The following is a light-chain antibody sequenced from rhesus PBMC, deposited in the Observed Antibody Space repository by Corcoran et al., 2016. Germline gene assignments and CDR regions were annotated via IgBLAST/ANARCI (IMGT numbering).Light chain of an antibody. CDR3: MQGIQLPYS. Sequence: DIVMTQTPLSLPVTPGEPASISCRSSQSLLHSGGKTYLYWYLQKPGQSQQLLIHEVSNRASGVPDRCSGSGSGTDFTLKISRVEAEDSGVDYCMQGIQLPYSFGQGTKVEIK. J-gene: IGKJ2*01. CDR2: EVS. CDR1: QSLLHSGGKTY. V-gene: IGKV2S15*01.